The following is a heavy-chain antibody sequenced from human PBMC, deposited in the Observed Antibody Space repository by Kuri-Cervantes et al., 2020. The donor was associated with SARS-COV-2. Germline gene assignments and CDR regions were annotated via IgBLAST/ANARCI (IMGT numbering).Heavy chain of an antibody. J-gene: IGHJ6*02. Sequence: GGSLRLSCAASGFTFSTYRMHWVRQAPGKGLEWESVISFDESDKSYVDSVKGRFTISRDNSKSTLYLQMNSLRAEDTAVYYCAKDHGPYSRATAYYGMDVWGQGTTVTVSS. D-gene: IGHD6-13*01. CDR2: ISFDESDK. CDR1: GFTFSTYR. CDR3: AKDHGPYSRATAYYGMDV. V-gene: IGHV3-30*18.